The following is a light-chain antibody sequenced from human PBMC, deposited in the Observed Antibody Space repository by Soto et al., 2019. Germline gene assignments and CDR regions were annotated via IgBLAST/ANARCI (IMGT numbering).Light chain of an antibody. V-gene: IGKV3-11*01. CDR1: QSVNNY. CDR3: QHRSIWPVS. Sequence: EIVLTQSPATLSLSPGERATLSCRASQSVNNYLHWYQQKPGQAPRLLIFDASNRATGIPARFSGSGSATDFTLTISSLEPEDFAVYYCQHRSIWPVSFGQGTRLENK. J-gene: IGKJ5*01. CDR2: DAS.